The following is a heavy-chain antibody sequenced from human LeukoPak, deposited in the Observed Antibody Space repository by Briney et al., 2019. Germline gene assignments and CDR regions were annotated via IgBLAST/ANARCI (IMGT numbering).Heavy chain of an antibody. CDR3: ATGFYGVHWFDP. CDR1: XYTXXXLS. V-gene: IGHV1-24*01. Sequence: XKVXXYTXXXLSMHWVRQAPGKGLEWMGGFDSEDGETIYAQKFQGRVTMTEDTSTDTAYMELSSLRSEDTAVYYCATGFYGVHWFDPWGQGTLVTVSS. CDR2: FDSEDGET. D-gene: IGHD4-17*01. J-gene: IGHJ5*02.